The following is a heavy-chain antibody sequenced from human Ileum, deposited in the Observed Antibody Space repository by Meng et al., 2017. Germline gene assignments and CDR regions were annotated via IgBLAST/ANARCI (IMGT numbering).Heavy chain of an antibody. Sequence: QVQLQESGPGRVKPAQTLALTGTVAGGSISSGDYYWSWIRQPPGKGLEWIGYIYYSGSTYYNPSLKSRVTISVDTSKNQFSLKLSSVTAADTAVYYCARENTIFGVVWGSWFDPWGQGTLVTVSS. D-gene: IGHD3-3*01. CDR3: ARENTIFGVVWGSWFDP. V-gene: IGHV4-30-4*01. CDR1: GGSISSGDYY. J-gene: IGHJ5*02. CDR2: IYYSGST.